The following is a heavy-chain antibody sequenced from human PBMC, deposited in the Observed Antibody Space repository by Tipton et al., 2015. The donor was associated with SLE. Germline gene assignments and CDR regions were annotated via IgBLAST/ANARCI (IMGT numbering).Heavy chain of an antibody. D-gene: IGHD6-13*01. CDR2: IYYSGST. CDR1: GGSISSYY. V-gene: IGHV4-59*05. CDR3: ARALGRAAAGTADY. J-gene: IGHJ4*02. Sequence: TLSLTCTVSGGSISSYYWSWIRQPAGKGLEWIGSIYYSGSTYYNPSLKSRVTISVDTSKNQFSLKLSSVTAADTAVYYCARALGRAAAGTADYWGQGTLVTVSS.